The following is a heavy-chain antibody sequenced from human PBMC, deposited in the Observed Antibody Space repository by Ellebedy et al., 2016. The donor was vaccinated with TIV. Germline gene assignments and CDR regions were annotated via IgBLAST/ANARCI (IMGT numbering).Heavy chain of an antibody. Sequence: ASVKVSXXASGYTFAGYYMHWVRQAPGQGLEWMGWINPNSGGTNYAQKFQGRVTMTRDTSISTAYMELSRLRSDDTAVYYCARDLYCSGGSCSGTSNWFDPWGQGTLVTVSS. CDR2: INPNSGGT. D-gene: IGHD2-15*01. CDR1: GYTFAGYY. CDR3: ARDLYCSGGSCSGTSNWFDP. J-gene: IGHJ5*02. V-gene: IGHV1-2*02.